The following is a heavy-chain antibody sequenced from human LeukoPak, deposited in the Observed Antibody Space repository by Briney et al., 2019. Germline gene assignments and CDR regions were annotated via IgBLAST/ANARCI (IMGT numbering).Heavy chain of an antibody. D-gene: IGHD3-22*01. Sequence: ASVKVSCKASDYTFTNYGITWVRQAPGQGLEWMGWISTHDGHTICAQDLQGRVTMTTDTSTTTAYMELRSLKSDDTAVYYCARAPPGMIMGPGDYWGQGALVIVSS. J-gene: IGHJ4*02. CDR1: DYTFTNYG. CDR3: ARAPPGMIMGPGDY. V-gene: IGHV1-18*01. CDR2: ISTHDGHT.